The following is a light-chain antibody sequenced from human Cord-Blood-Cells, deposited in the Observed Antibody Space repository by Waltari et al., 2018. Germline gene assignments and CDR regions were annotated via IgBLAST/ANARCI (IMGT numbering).Light chain of an antibody. Sequence: QSALTQPASVSGSPGQSITISCTGTSSDVGGYNYVSWYQQHPGKAPKLMIYDVSKRPSGVSNRFSGSKSGNTASLTISGLQAEDVADYYCSSYTSSSPLFGGGTKLTVL. V-gene: IGLV2-14*01. CDR1: SSDVGGYNY. CDR3: SSYTSSSPL. J-gene: IGLJ3*02. CDR2: DVS.